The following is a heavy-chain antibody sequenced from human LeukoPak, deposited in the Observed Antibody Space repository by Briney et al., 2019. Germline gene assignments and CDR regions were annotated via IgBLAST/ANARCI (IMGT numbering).Heavy chain of an antibody. Sequence: GGSLILSCAASGFTVSSYEMNWVRQAPGKGLEWVSYISSSANTIYYADSVKGRFTVSRDNAKNSLYLQMNSLRAEDTAVYYCAREGFTMVRGVKYNWFDPWGQGTLVTVSS. CDR2: ISSSANTI. CDR3: AREGFTMVRGVKYNWFDP. CDR1: GFTVSSYE. D-gene: IGHD3-10*01. V-gene: IGHV3-48*03. J-gene: IGHJ5*02.